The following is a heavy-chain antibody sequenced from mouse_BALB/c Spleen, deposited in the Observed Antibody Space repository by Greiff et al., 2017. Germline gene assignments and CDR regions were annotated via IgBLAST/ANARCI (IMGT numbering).Heavy chain of an antibody. CDR2: INPSTGYT. J-gene: IGHJ2*01. CDR1: GYTFTSYW. Sequence: VQLQQSGAELAKPGASVKMSCKASGYTFTSYWMHWVKQRPGQGLEWIGYINPSTGYTEYNQKFKDKATLTADKSSSTAYMQLSSLTSEDSAVYYCARKEVITTVVAPFDYWGQGTTLTVSA. D-gene: IGHD1-1*01. V-gene: IGHV1-7*01. CDR3: ARKEVITTVVAPFDY.